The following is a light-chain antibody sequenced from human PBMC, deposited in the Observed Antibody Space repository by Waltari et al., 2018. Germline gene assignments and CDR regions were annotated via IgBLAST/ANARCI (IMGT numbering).Light chain of an antibody. V-gene: IGLV2-14*01. CDR1: SSDVGGYNY. CDR3: TSYASIGTYV. J-gene: IGLJ1*01. CDR2: HVS. Sequence: QSALTQPASVSGSPGQSITISCTGSSSDVGGYNYVSWYQQHPGKAPKVLIYHVSKLPSVFSNPVSGSKSGNTASLTISGLQADDEAYYYCTSYASIGTYVFGTGTKVTVL.